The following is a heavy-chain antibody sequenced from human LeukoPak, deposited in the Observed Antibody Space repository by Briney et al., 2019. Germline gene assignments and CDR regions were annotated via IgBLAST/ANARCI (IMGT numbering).Heavy chain of an antibody. D-gene: IGHD4-23*01. V-gene: IGHV1-18*01. Sequence: ASVKVSCKASGYTFTNYGMNWVRQAPGQGLEWMGWISAYNGNTNYAQKLQGRVTMTTDTSTSTAYMELRSLRSDDTAVYYCARGLRWGDYFDYWGQGTLVTVSS. CDR1: GYTFTNYG. J-gene: IGHJ4*02. CDR2: ISAYNGNT. CDR3: ARGLRWGDYFDY.